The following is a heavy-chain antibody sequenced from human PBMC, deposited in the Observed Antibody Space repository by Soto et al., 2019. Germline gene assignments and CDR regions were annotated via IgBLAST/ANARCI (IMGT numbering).Heavy chain of an antibody. CDR2: IYYSGST. CDR3: ARDQPQLVESSGSDHFYDYGMDV. Sequence: QVQLQESGPGLVRPSETLSLTCTVSGDSVSSGVYYWSWIRQPPGKGLEWIGSIYYSGSTNYNPSLSCRVTLSVAMTTILFAMRLSSVTAADTAVYYCARDQPQLVESSGSDHFYDYGMDVWGQGTAVTVSS. D-gene: IGHD6-13*01. CDR1: GDSVSSGVYY. J-gene: IGHJ6*02. V-gene: IGHV4-61*08.